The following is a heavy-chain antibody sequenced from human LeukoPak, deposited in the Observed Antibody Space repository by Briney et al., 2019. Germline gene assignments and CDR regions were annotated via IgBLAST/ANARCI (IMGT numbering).Heavy chain of an antibody. V-gene: IGHV4-30-4*08. CDR1: GGSISSGDCY. D-gene: IGHD3-10*01. J-gene: IGHJ5*02. CDR3: ARMPPKGWFGEFNWFDP. Sequence: PSETLSLTCTVSGGSISSGDCYWSWIRQPPGKGLEWIGYIYYSGSTYYNPSLKSRVTISVDTSKNQFSLKLSSVTAADTAVYYCARMPPKGWFGEFNWFDPWGQGTLVTVSS. CDR2: IYYSGST.